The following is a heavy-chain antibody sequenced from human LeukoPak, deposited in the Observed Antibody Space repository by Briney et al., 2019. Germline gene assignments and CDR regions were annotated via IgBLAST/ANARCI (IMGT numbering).Heavy chain of an antibody. Sequence: GGSLRLSCAASGFTFSSYGMYWVRQAPGKGLERVTNIWYDGSNKYYADSVKGRFTISRDNSKNTLYLQMNSLRAEDTAVYYCARGLFNYDSSGLNYWGQGTLVTVSS. CDR3: ARGLFNYDSSGLNY. CDR1: GFTFSSYG. CDR2: IWYDGSNK. V-gene: IGHV3-33*01. D-gene: IGHD3-22*01. J-gene: IGHJ4*02.